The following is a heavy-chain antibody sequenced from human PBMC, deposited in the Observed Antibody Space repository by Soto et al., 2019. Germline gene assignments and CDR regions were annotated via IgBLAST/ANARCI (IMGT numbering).Heavy chain of an antibody. V-gene: IGHV3-21*01. D-gene: IGHD1-1*01. CDR3: ATNVVATTRALDI. J-gene: IGHJ3*02. Sequence: EVQLVESGGGLVKPGGSLRLSCAASGFTFSSYSMNWVRQAPGKGLEWVSYIGSSSTYIYYADSVKGRFTISRDNAKNSLYLQMHSLRAEDRAVYYCATNVVATTRALDIWGQGTMVTVSS. CDR1: GFTFSSYS. CDR2: IGSSSTYI.